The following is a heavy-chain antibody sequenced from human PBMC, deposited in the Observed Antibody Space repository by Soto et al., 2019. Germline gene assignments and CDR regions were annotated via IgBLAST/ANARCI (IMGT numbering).Heavy chain of an antibody. CDR3: ARDSGYSYGPGMDV. J-gene: IGHJ6*02. CDR2: IWYDGSNK. V-gene: IGHV3-33*01. D-gene: IGHD5-18*01. CDR1: GFTFSSYC. Sequence: GGSLRLSCAASGFTFSSYCMHWVRQAPGKGLEWVAVIWYDGSNKYYADSVKGRFTISRDNSKNTLYLQMNSLRAEDTAVYYCARDSGYSYGPGMDVWGQGTTVTVSS.